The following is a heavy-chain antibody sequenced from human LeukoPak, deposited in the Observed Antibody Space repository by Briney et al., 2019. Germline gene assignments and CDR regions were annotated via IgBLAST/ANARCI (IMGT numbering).Heavy chain of an antibody. D-gene: IGHD6-25*01. CDR2: MNPNSGNT. CDR1: GGTFSSYA. J-gene: IGHJ4*02. V-gene: IGHV1-8*02. Sequence: GASVKVSCKASGGTFSSYAISWVRQATGQGLEWMGWMNPNSGNTGYAQKFQGRVTMTRDTSTSTVYMELSSLRSEDTAVYYCASGIASSEGLDYWGQGTLVTVSS. CDR3: ASGIASSEGLDY.